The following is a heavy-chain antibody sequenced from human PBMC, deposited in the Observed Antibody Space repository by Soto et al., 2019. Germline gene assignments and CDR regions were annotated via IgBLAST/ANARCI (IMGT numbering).Heavy chain of an antibody. Sequence: SETLSLTCAVSGGSISSSNGWSWVRQPPGKGLEWIGEIYHSGSTNYNPSLKSRVTISVDKSKNQFSLKLSSVTAADTAVYYCARDRFVVITGGRYFDYWGQGTLVTVSS. CDR3: ARDRFVVITGGRYFDY. D-gene: IGHD3-22*01. CDR2: IYHSGST. V-gene: IGHV4-4*02. CDR1: GGSISSSNG. J-gene: IGHJ4*02.